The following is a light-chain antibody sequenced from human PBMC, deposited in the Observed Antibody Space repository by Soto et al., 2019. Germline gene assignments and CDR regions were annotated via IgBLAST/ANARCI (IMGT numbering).Light chain of an antibody. CDR3: QQYNTYST. CDR1: QNIRNW. V-gene: IGKV1-5*01. CDR2: DAS. J-gene: IGKJ5*01. Sequence: DMQITQSPSTLYASVAHSATTTCRASQNIRNWLARYQQKPGKAPNPLIYDASSLKSGVPARFSGSGSGTEFTLTISSLQPDDFATYYCQQYNTYSTFGQGTRLETK.